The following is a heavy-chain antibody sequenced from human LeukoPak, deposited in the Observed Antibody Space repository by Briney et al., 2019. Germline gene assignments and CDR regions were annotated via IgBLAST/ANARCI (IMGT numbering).Heavy chain of an antibody. V-gene: IGHV4-59*08. D-gene: IGHD6-19*01. CDR3: ARAVSGRFDY. CDR1: GGSMSPYH. CDR2: IYYSGST. Sequence: SETLSLTCTVSGGSMSPYHWGWIRQPPGKGLEWTGYIYYSGSTNYNPSLNSRVTISVDTSKNQFSLRLSSVSAADTAIYYCARAVSGRFDYWGQGTLVTVSS. J-gene: IGHJ4*02.